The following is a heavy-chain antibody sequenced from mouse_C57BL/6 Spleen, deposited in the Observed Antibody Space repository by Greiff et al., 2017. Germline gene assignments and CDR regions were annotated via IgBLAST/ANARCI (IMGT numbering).Heavy chain of an antibody. V-gene: IGHV5-4*01. Sequence: EVKLVESGGGLVKPGGSLKLSCAASGFTFSSYAMSWVRQTPEKRLEWVATISDGGSYTYYPDNVKGRFTISRDNAKNNLYLQMSHLKSEDTAMYYCAREGIYYDYDVGAMDYWGQGTSVTVSS. CDR1: GFTFSSYA. J-gene: IGHJ4*01. CDR2: ISDGGSYT. CDR3: AREGIYYDYDVGAMDY. D-gene: IGHD2-4*01.